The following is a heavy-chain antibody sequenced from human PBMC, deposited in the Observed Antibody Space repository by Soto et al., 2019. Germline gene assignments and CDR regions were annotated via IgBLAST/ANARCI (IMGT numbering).Heavy chain of an antibody. Sequence: EVQLLESGGGLEQPGGSLRLSCAASGFTFSDYAMSWVRQAPGKGLEWVTTITGSSSNLYYTDSVKGRFAISRDNSRNILFLQMNSLTAEDTAVYYCAKGGAVYGLLTHDYWGQGTLVTLSS. CDR1: GFTFSDYA. J-gene: IGHJ4*02. CDR3: AKGGAVYGLLTHDY. V-gene: IGHV3-23*01. D-gene: IGHD3-9*01. CDR2: ITGSSSNL.